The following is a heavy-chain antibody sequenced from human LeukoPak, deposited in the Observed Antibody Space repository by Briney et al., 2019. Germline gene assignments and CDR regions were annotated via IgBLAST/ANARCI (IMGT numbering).Heavy chain of an antibody. J-gene: IGHJ4*02. D-gene: IGHD5-12*01. V-gene: IGHV3-23*01. CDR1: GFTFSRYS. Sequence: GGSLRLSCAASGFTFSRYSMNWVRQAPGKGLEWVLGISPGGGPTYYADSVKGRFTISRDDSKNTLYLQMNNLRAEDTAVYYCAKDGAWLRFDDWGQGILVTVSS. CDR2: ISPGGGPT. CDR3: AKDGAWLRFDD.